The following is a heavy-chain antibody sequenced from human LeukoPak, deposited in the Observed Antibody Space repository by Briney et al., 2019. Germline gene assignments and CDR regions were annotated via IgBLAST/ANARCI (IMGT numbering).Heavy chain of an antibody. J-gene: IGHJ6*02. CDR2: INTNTGNP. Sequence: ASVKVSCKASGYTFTSYAMNWVRQAPGQGLERMGWINTNTGNPAYAQGFTGRFVFSLDTSVSTAYLQISSLTAEDTAVYYCAREYNWNYYYYYGMDVWGQGTTVTVSS. CDR1: GYTFTSYA. CDR3: AREYNWNYYYYYGMDV. D-gene: IGHD1-20*01. V-gene: IGHV7-4-1*02.